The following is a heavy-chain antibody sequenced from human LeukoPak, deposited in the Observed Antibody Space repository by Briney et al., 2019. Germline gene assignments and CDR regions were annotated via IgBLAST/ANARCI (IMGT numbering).Heavy chain of an antibody. CDR1: GFTFSSYG. J-gene: IGHJ4*02. Sequence: GGSLRLSCAASGFTFSSYGMHWVRQAPGKGLEWVAFIRYDGSNKYYADSVKGRFTISRDNSKNTLYLQMNSLRAEDTAVYYCAKGAMIGYCSSTSCYSFDYWGQGTLVTVSS. V-gene: IGHV3-30*02. D-gene: IGHD2-2*01. CDR3: AKGAMIGYCSSTSCYSFDY. CDR2: IRYDGSNK.